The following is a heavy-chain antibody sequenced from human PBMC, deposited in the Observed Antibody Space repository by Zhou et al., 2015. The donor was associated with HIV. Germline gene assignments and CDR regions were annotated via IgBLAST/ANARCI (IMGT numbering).Heavy chain of an antibody. CDR2: ISGSGGST. Sequence: EVQLFGVWGEAWYSLGGSLRLSCAASGFTFSSYAMSWVRQAPGKGLEWVSAISGSGGSTYYADSVKGRFTISRDNSKNTLYLQMNSLRAEDTAVYYCAKEKTTVTNHDAFDIWGQGTMVTVSS. J-gene: IGHJ3*02. D-gene: IGHD4-17*01. CDR1: GFTFSSYA. CDR3: AKEKTTVTNHDAFDI. V-gene: IGHV3-23*01.